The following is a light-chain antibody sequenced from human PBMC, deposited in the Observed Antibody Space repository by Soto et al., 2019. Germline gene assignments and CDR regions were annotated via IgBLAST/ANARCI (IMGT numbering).Light chain of an antibody. Sequence: DIQMTQSPSTLSASVGDRVTITWRASQSISSWLAWYQRKPGKAPKLLIYKASTLQSGVPSRFSGSGSGTEFTLTISSLQPDDFATYYCQQYNSYPYTFGQGTKVDIK. CDR1: QSISSW. CDR3: QQYNSYPYT. J-gene: IGKJ2*01. CDR2: KAS. V-gene: IGKV1-5*03.